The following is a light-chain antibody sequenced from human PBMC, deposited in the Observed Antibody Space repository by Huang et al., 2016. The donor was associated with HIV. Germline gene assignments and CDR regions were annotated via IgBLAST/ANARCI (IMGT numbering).Light chain of an antibody. CDR3: LQHNTYPWM. CDR1: QDIANS. V-gene: IGKV1-17*03. CDR2: GTS. J-gene: IGKJ1*01. Sequence: DIQMTQTPSAMSASVGDRVTITCRASQDIANSLAWFQQKPGKVPRPLIYGTSTLRGGVPSRFSDSGSGTEFTLTISSLQPEDFATYYCLQHNTYPWMLGQGTKVEVK.